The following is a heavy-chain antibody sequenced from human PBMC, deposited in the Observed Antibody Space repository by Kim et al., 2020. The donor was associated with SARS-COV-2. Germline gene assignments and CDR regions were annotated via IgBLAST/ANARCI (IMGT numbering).Heavy chain of an antibody. D-gene: IGHD2-15*01. CDR3: ARPREGYCSGGGCYCYYYYGMDV. V-gene: IGHV3-23*01. CDR1: GFTFSNYA. CDR2: ISNSGSST. Sequence: GGSLRLSCAASGFTFSNYAMNWARQAPGKGLEWVAPISNSGSSTYYADSVKGRFTISRDNSKNTLYLQMNSLRAEDTAAYDCARPREGYCSGGGCYCYYYYGMDVWGKGTTVTVSS. J-gene: IGHJ6*04.